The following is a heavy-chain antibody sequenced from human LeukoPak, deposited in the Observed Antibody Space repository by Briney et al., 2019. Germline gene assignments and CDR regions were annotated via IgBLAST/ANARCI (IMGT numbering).Heavy chain of an antibody. CDR2: ISGGGRRT. Sequence: GGSLRLSCAASGFTFGSYAMSWVRQAPWKGLEWVSAISGGGRRTYYADSVKGRFTISRDNSKNTRYLQMDSLRAEDTALYYCAKVRYRSALNDAFDIWGQGTMVTVAS. D-gene: IGHD6-25*01. J-gene: IGHJ3*02. CDR1: GFTFGSYA. V-gene: IGHV3-23*01. CDR3: AKVRYRSALNDAFDI.